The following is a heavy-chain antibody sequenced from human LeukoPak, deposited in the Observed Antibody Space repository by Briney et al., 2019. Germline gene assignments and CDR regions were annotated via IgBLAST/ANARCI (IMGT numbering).Heavy chain of an antibody. CDR2: ISYDGSNE. CDR3: AKEEGIVGATGPHDAFDI. V-gene: IGHV3-30*18. D-gene: IGHD1-26*01. J-gene: IGHJ3*02. CDR1: GFTFSSYG. Sequence: GGSLRLSCAASGFTFSSYGMHWVRQAPGKGLEGVAVISYDGSNEYYADSVKGRFTISRDNSKNTLYLQMTSLRAEDTAVYYCAKEEGIVGATGPHDAFDIWGQGTMVTVSS.